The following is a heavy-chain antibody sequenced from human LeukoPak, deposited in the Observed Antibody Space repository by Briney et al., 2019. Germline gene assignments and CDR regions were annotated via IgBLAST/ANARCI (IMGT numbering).Heavy chain of an antibody. CDR3: ARGGVSSGWYGSYFDY. D-gene: IGHD6-19*01. CDR1: GYTFTTYG. J-gene: IGHJ4*02. Sequence: ASVKVSCEASGYTFTTYGIGWVRQAPGQGLEWMGWISAYNGNTNYAQKLQGRVTMTTDTSTSTAYMELRSLRSDDTAVYYCARGGVSSGWYGSYFDYWGQGTLVTVSS. V-gene: IGHV1-18*01. CDR2: ISAYNGNT.